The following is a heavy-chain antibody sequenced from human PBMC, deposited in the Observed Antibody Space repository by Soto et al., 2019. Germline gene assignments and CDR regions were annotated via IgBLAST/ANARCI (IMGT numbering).Heavy chain of an antibody. Sequence: PSGTLSLTCAVYGGSFSGYYWSWIRQPPGKGLEWIGEINHSGSTNYNPSLKSRVTISVDTSKNQFSLKLSSVTAADTAVYYCARGLTRDYVWGSYRYYYYGMDVWGQGTTVTVSS. V-gene: IGHV4-34*01. CDR2: INHSGST. CDR3: ARGLTRDYVWGSYRYYYYGMDV. CDR1: GGSFSGYY. J-gene: IGHJ6*02. D-gene: IGHD3-16*02.